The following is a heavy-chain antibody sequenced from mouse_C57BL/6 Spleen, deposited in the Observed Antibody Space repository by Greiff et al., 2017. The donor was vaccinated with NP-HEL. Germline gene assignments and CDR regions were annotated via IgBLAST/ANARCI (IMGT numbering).Heavy chain of an antibody. CDR3: AKISNSVGDAVDY. CDR1: GFSLTSYG. J-gene: IGHJ4*01. CDR2: IWRGGST. Sequence: VQLQQSGPGLVQPSQCLSITCTVSGFSLTSYGVYWVRQSPGKGLEWLGVIWRGGSTDYYAAFMSRLSIIKDNSTSQAFFKMNSLQADDSAIFYCAKISNSVGDAVDYWGQGTSVTVSS. D-gene: IGHD2-5*01. V-gene: IGHV2-5*01.